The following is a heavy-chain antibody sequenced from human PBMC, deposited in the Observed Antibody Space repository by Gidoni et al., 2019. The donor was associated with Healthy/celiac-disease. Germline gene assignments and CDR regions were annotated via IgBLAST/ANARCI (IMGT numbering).Heavy chain of an antibody. Sequence: QPPLPESGPGMVKPSGTLSLTCTVSGGSISSRSDYRGWIRHPPGKGLEWIGGIEYSGVTYYNPSLKSKVTISVDTSKNQFSLKLSSVTVADTAVYYCARDRLGALFDYGGPRYYYGMDVWGQGTTVTVSS. D-gene: IGHD4-17*01. CDR3: ARDRLGALFDYGGPRYYYGMDV. CDR2: IEYSGVT. J-gene: IGHJ6*02. CDR1: GGSISSRSDY. V-gene: IGHV4-39*07.